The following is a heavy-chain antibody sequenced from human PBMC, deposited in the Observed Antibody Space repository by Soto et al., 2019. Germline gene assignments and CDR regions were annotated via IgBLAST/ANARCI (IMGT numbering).Heavy chain of an antibody. V-gene: IGHV4-31*03. J-gene: IGHJ4*02. CDR1: GGSISSGGYY. D-gene: IGHD6-6*01. CDR3: AREVSSVSSSPYYFDY. CDR2: IYYSGST. Sequence: SETLSLTCTVSGGSISSGGYYWSWIRQHPRKGLEWIGYIYYSGSTYYNPSLKSRVTISVDTSKNQFSLKLSSVTAADTAVYYCAREVSSVSSSPYYFDYWGQGTLVTVSS.